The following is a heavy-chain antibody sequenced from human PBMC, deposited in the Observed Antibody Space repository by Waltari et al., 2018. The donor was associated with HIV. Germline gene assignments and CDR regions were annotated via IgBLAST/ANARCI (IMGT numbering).Heavy chain of an antibody. Sequence: QVQLQESGPGLVKPSETLSLTCTVSGGSISSYYWSWIRQPPGKGLEWLGYVYYSGDTNYNPSLKSRVTISVDTSRNKFSLRLSSVTAADTAVYYCARDRGPAGTGWDFDLWGRGTLVTVSS. V-gene: IGHV4-59*01. CDR1: GGSISSYY. J-gene: IGHJ2*01. D-gene: IGHD2-2*01. CDR2: VYYSGDT. CDR3: ARDRGPAGTGWDFDL.